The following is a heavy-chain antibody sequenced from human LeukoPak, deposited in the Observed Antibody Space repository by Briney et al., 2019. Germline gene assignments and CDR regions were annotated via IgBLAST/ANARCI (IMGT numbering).Heavy chain of an antibody. CDR2: INHSEST. CDR1: GGSFSGYY. J-gene: IGHJ6*03. V-gene: IGHV4-34*01. Sequence: SETLSLTCAVYGGSFSGYYWSWIRQPPGKGLEWIGEINHSESTNYNPSLKSRVTISVDTSKNQFSLKLSSVTAADTAVYYGARGIAAHGGYYYYYYYMDVWGKGTTVTVSS. CDR3: ARGIAAHGGYYYYYYYMDV. D-gene: IGHD6-6*01.